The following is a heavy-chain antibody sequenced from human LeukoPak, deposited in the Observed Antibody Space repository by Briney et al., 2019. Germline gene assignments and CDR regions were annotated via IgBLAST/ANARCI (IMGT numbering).Heavy chain of an antibody. Sequence: GGSLRISCAASGFVFCDYGMHWVRQAPGKGLEWVAFVRYHGSNEYYVGSVKGRFTISRDNSKNTLYLQMNSLRVEDTAVYYCALLAVASDFDYWGQGALVTVSS. J-gene: IGHJ4*02. V-gene: IGHV3-30*02. D-gene: IGHD6-19*01. CDR1: GFVFCDYG. CDR2: VRYHGSNE. CDR3: ALLAVASDFDY.